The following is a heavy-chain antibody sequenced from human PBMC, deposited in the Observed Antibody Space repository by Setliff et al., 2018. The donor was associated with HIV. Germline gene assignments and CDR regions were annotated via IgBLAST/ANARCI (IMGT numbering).Heavy chain of an antibody. Sequence: ASETLSLTCAVYGGSFSGYYWTWIRQPPGKGLEWIGEITHSGSTNYNPSLETRVTISVDTPKNQFSLKLSSVTAADTAVYYCAREGTYSGTYWVRRVASFDIWGQGTMVTVSS. V-gene: IGHV4-34*01. CDR3: AREGTYSGTYWVRRVASFDI. J-gene: IGHJ3*02. CDR2: ITHSGST. CDR1: GGSFSGYY. D-gene: IGHD1-26*01.